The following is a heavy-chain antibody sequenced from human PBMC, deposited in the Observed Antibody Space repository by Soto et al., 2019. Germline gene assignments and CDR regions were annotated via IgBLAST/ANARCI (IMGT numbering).Heavy chain of an antibody. D-gene: IGHD3-22*01. V-gene: IGHV3-30*18. CDR3: AKDTYYHDTSGYYVFDY. Sequence: GGSLRLSCAAPGFTFSSYGIHWVRQAPGKGLEWVAVISYDGSKKNYLDSVKGRFTISRDNSKNTMYLEMNSLRAEDTAIYYCAKDTYYHDTSGYYVFDYWGQGT. CDR2: ISYDGSKK. CDR1: GFTFSSYG. J-gene: IGHJ4*02.